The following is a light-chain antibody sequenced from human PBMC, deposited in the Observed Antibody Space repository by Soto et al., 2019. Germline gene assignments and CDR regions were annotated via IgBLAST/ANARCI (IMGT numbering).Light chain of an antibody. CDR2: AAS. CDR1: QGISRY. Sequence: DIQLTQSPSFLSASVGDRVTITCRASQGISRYLAWYQNKPGKAPKLMMYAASTLQSGVPSRFTGSRSGTDFTLTISSLEPEDVPVYYCQQRSNWPLTLRGGTKVDIK. CDR3: QQRSNWPLT. J-gene: IGKJ4*01. V-gene: IGKV1-9*01.